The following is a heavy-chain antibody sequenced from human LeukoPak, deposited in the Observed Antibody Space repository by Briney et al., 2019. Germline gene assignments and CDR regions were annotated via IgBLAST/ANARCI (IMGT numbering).Heavy chain of an antibody. J-gene: IGHJ5*02. CDR3: AKHGGRSFTS. Sequence: SQTLSLTCAVSGGSISSGGYSWSWIRQPPGKGLEWIGYIYHSGSTYYNPSLKSRVTISVDRSKNQFSLKLSSVTAADTAVYYCAKHGGRSFTSWGQGTLVTVSS. V-gene: IGHV4-30-2*01. CDR2: IYHSGST. CDR1: GGSISSGGYS.